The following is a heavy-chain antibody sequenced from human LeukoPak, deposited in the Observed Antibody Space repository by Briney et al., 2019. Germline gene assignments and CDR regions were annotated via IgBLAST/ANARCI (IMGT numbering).Heavy chain of an antibody. J-gene: IGHJ5*02. V-gene: IGHV4-39*07. CDR2: IYYSGST. CDR3: ARDHRVVPAAIDWFDP. D-gene: IGHD2-2*02. CDR1: GGSISSSSYY. Sequence: SETLSPTCTVSGGSISSSSYYWGWIRQPPGKGLEWIGSIYYSGSTYYNPSLKSRVTISVDTSKNQFSLKLSSVTAADTAVYYCARDHRVVPAAIDWFDPWGQGALVTVSS.